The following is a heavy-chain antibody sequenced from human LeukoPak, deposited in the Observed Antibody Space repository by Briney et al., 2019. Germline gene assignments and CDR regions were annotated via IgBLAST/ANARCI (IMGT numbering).Heavy chain of an antibody. D-gene: IGHD2-15*01. V-gene: IGHV3-7*02. CDR2: IKQDGSEK. Sequence: GGSLRLSCAVSGFTFGSYWMSWVRQAPGKGLEWVANIKQDGSEKYYVDSVKGRFTISRDNAENTLYMRMNSLRPEDTAIYYCARAPPYSAIDYWGQGTLVTVSS. CDR1: GFTFGSYW. J-gene: IGHJ4*02. CDR3: ARAPPYSAIDY.